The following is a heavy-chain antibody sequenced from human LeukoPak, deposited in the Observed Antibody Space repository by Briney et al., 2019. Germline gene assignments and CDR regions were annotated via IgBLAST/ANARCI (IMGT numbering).Heavy chain of an antibody. CDR3: ARDGVSGAFDI. Sequence: PSETLSLTCTVSGGSISSSSYYWGWIRQPPGKGLEWIGSIYYSGSTYYNPSLKSRVTISVDTSKNQFSLKLSSVTAADTAVYYCARDGVSGAFDIWGQGTMVTVSS. CDR2: IYYSGST. CDR1: GGSISSSSYY. V-gene: IGHV4-39*07. J-gene: IGHJ3*02. D-gene: IGHD3-16*01.